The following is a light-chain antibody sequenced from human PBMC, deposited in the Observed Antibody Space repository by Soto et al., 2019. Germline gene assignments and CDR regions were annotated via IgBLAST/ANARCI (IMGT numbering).Light chain of an antibody. Sequence: EIVLTQSPATLSLSPGERDTLSCRASQSISSHLAWYQQKPGQTPRLLMYDASNRATAVPGRFSGSGSGTDFTLTISSLEPEDLAVYYCQQRSTWPLTFGGGTKVEIK. CDR3: QQRSTWPLT. V-gene: IGKV3-11*01. CDR1: QSISSH. CDR2: DAS. J-gene: IGKJ4*01.